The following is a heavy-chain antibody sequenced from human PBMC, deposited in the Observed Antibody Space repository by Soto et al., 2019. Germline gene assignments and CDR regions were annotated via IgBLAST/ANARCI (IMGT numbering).Heavy chain of an antibody. CDR1: GGSISSGGYY. CDR3: AREAAAILNWFDP. J-gene: IGHJ5*02. D-gene: IGHD6-25*01. Sequence: QVQLQESGPGLVKPSQTLSLTCTVSGGSISSGGYYWSWIRQHPGKGLEWIGYIHHSGSTYYNPSLKTRVTISVDTSKNQFSLKVSSVTAADTAVYYCAREAAAILNWFDPWGQGTLVTVSS. V-gene: IGHV4-31*03. CDR2: IHHSGST.